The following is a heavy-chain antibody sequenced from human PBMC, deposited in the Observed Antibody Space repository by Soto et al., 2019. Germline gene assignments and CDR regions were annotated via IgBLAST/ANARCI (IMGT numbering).Heavy chain of an antibody. Sequence: EVELLESGGGLVQPGGSLRLSCVASGFTFKNYDMRWIRQAPGKGLEWVSGISGSGGVTYYADSVKGRFTISRDNSKNTLYLKMNSLKAEDRAIYYCAKNRQFRSYYESAGHYDNWGQGTLVTVSS. CDR3: AKNRQFRSYYESAGHYDN. J-gene: IGHJ4*02. D-gene: IGHD3-10*01. CDR1: GFTFKNYD. V-gene: IGHV3-23*01. CDR2: ISGSGGVT.